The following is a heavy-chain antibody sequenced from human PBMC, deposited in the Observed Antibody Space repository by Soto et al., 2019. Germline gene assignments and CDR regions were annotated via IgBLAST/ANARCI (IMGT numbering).Heavy chain of an antibody. J-gene: IGHJ6*02. V-gene: IGHV3-30*18. CDR2: ISYDGSNK. CDR1: GFTFSSYG. CDR3: AKDGTTVTTLESSYYYYGMDV. D-gene: IGHD4-17*01. Sequence: GGCLRLSCAASGFTFSSYGMHLVRQAPGKGLEWVAVISYDGSNKYYADSVKGRFTISRDNSKNTLYLQMNSLRAEDTAVYYCAKDGTTVTTLESSYYYYGMDVWGQGTTVTVS.